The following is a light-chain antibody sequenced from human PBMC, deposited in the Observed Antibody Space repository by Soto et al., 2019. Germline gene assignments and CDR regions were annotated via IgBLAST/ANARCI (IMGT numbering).Light chain of an antibody. V-gene: IGLV2-14*03. Sequence: QSVLTQPASVSGSPGQSIAISCTGTSSDVGAYDYVSWYQQHPDKAPKLMIYEVSNRPPGVSDRFSGSKSVNTATLTISGLQAEDEADYYCASYTTTSTRVFGTGTKATVL. CDR3: ASYTTTSTRV. CDR1: SSDVGAYDY. CDR2: EVS. J-gene: IGLJ1*01.